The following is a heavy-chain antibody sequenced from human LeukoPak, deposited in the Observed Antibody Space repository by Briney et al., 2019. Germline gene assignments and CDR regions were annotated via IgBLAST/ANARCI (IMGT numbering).Heavy chain of an antibody. Sequence: ASVKVSCKASGYTFNGFGFSWVRQAPGKGLEWMGWISGYNGDRNSTQKFQGRLTLTTDTSTGTACMALRSLTSDDTAVYYCARDNRAFGRHWYGSGSYSLLFDYWGQGTLVTVSS. CDR1: GYTFNGFG. D-gene: IGHD3-10*01. V-gene: IGHV1-18*01. CDR3: ARDNRAFGRHWYGSGSYSLLFDY. J-gene: IGHJ4*02. CDR2: ISGYNGDR.